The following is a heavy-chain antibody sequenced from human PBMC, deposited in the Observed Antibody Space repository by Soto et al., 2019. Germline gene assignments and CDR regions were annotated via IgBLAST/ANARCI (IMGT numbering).Heavy chain of an antibody. CDR2: IYYSGST. V-gene: IGHV4-39*01. CDR1: GGSISSSSYY. Sequence: QLQLQESGPGLVKPSETLSLTCTVSGGSISSSSYYWGWIRQPPGKGLEWIGSIYYSGSTYYNPSLKRRVTISVDTSKNQFSLKLSSGTAADAAVYYCARVGALWFGEGGDYWGQGTLVTVSS. CDR3: ARVGALWFGEGGDY. J-gene: IGHJ4*02. D-gene: IGHD3-10*01.